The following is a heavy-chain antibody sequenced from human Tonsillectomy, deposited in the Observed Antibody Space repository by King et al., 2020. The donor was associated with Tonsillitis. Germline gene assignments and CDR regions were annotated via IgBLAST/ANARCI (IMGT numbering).Heavy chain of an antibody. CDR1: GFTFGDYA. Sequence: VQLVESGGGLVQPGRSLRLSCTASGFTFGDYAMSWVRQAPGKGLEWVGCIRSKSLGGTTEYAASVKGRFTISRDDSKSIAYLQMNSLKTEDTAVYYCTRKQQLGYYYYMDVWGKGTTVTVSS. CDR2: IRSKSLGGTT. D-gene: IGHD6-13*01. J-gene: IGHJ6*03. CDR3: TRKQQLGYYYYMDV. V-gene: IGHV3-49*04.